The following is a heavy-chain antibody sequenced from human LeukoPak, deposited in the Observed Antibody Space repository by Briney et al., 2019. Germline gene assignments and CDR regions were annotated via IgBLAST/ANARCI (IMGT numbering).Heavy chain of an antibody. CDR3: ARSRAVEWPTIFYYYDY. D-gene: IGHD3-9*01. CDR1: GGTFSSYA. V-gene: IGHV1-69*05. Sequence: ASVKVSCKASGGTFSSYAISWVRQAPGQGLEWMGGIIPIFGTANYAQKFQGRVTITTDESTSTAYMELSSLRSEDTAVYYCARSRAVEWPTIFYYYDYWGQGTLVTVSS. CDR2: IIPIFGTA. J-gene: IGHJ4*02.